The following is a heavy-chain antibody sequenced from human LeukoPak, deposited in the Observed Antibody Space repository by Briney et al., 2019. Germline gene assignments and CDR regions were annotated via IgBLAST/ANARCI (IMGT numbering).Heavy chain of an antibody. CDR2: ISYDGSNK. J-gene: IGHJ5*02. D-gene: IGHD3-10*01. CDR1: GFTFSSYG. Sequence: GGSLRLSCAASGFTFSSYGMHWVRQAPGKGLEWVAVISYDGSNKYYADSVKGRFTISRDNSKNTLYLQMNSLRAEDTAVYYCAKPLHRGVIMGVGFDPWGQGTLVTVSS. CDR3: AKPLHRGVIMGVGFDP. V-gene: IGHV3-30*18.